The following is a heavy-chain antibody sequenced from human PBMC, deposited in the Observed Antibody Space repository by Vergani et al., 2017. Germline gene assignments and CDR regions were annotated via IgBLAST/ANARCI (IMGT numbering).Heavy chain of an antibody. CDR1: GYTFTSYY. CDR2: ISAYNGNT. CDR3: ARDIVVVPAAMPDAFDI. Sequence: QVQLVQSGAEVKKPGASVKVSCKASGYTFTSYYMHWVRQATGQGLEWMGWISAYNGNTNYAQKLQGRVTMTTDTSTSTAYMELRSLRSDDTAVYYCARDIVVVPAAMPDAFDIWGQGTMVTVSS. V-gene: IGHV1-18*04. D-gene: IGHD2-2*01. J-gene: IGHJ3*02.